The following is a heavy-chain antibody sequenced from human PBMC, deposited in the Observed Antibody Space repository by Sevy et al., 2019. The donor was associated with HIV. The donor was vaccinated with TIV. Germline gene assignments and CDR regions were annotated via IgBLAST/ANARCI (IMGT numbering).Heavy chain of an antibody. D-gene: IGHD2-15*01. CDR3: ARAYCSGGSCYSLAY. CDR1: GYTFTSYR. Sequence: ASVKVSCEASGYTFTSYRIYWVRQAPGQGLEWMGWISPFNGDTNYAQKFQGRVTMITDTSTSTAYMELRSLRSDGTAVYYCARAYCSGGSCYSLAYWGQGALVTVSS. CDR2: ISPFNGDT. V-gene: IGHV1-18*01. J-gene: IGHJ4*02.